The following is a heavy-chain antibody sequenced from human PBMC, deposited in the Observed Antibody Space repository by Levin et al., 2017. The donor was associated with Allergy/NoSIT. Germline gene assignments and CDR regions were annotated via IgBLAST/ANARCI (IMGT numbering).Heavy chain of an antibody. CDR2: ISSSSSYI. Sequence: GSLRLSCAASGFTFSSYSMNWVRQAPGKGLEWVSSISSSSSYIYYADSVKGRFTISRDNAKNSLYLQMNSLRAEDTAVYYCARAPGEWLEKDYWGQGTLVTVSS. CDR1: GFTFSSYS. V-gene: IGHV3-21*01. D-gene: IGHD6-19*01. J-gene: IGHJ4*02. CDR3: ARAPGEWLEKDY.